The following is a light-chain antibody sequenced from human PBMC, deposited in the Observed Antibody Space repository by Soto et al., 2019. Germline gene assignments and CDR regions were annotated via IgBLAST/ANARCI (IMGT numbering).Light chain of an antibody. V-gene: IGKV3D-11*02. Sequence: EIVLTQYPATLSVSPGERATLSCWASKSVSIYLAWYQQKPGQAPRLLIYDASNRAAGIPARSSGSGAQTAVTLTITSVEPVDSAVDYCQLTDSCRRSLGQGTTLEIK. CDR3: QLTDSCRRS. CDR2: DAS. J-gene: IGKJ2*01. CDR1: KSVSIY.